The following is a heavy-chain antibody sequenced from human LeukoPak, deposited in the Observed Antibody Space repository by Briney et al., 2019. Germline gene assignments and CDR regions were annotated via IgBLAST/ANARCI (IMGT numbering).Heavy chain of an antibody. Sequence: ASVKVSCKASGYTFTGYYMQWLRQAPGQGLEWMGWINPNSGGTNYAQKFQGRVTMTRDTSISTAYMELSRLRSDDTAVYYCARVEYSYGCVDYWGQGTLVTVSS. J-gene: IGHJ4*02. V-gene: IGHV1-2*02. D-gene: IGHD5-18*01. CDR1: GYTFTGYY. CDR3: ARVEYSYGCVDY. CDR2: INPNSGGT.